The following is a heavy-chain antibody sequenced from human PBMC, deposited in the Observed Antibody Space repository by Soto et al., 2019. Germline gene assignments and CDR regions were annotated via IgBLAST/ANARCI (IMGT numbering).Heavy chain of an antibody. Sequence: TWGSLRLSCAASGFTFISYAIHFFRHSPFKWLEWVAVISYDGSNKYYADSVKGRFTISRDNSKNTLYLQMNSLRAEDTAVYYCASSRGRDGYHRGLDPWGQGTLVTVSS. CDR2: ISYDGSNK. CDR3: ASSRGRDGYHRGLDP. D-gene: IGHD5-12*01. J-gene: IGHJ5*02. V-gene: IGHV3-30-3*01. CDR1: GFTFISYA.